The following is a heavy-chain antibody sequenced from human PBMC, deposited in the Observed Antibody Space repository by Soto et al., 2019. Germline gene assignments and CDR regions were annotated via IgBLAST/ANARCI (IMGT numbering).Heavy chain of an antibody. CDR2: IYPGDSDT. Sequence: GESLKISCQGSGYSFTSYWIGWVRQMPGKGLEWIGIIYPGDSDTRYSPSFQGQVTISADKSISTAYLQWSSLKASDTAMYYCARLEPYYYDSSGYFQHWGQGTLVNVSS. D-gene: IGHD3-22*01. CDR3: ARLEPYYYDSSGYFQH. CDR1: GYSFTSYW. V-gene: IGHV5-51*01. J-gene: IGHJ1*01.